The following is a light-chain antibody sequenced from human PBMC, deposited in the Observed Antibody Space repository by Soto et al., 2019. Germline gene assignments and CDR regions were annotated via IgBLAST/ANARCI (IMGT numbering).Light chain of an antibody. V-gene: IGKV1-39*01. CDR3: QQSYSTPYT. Sequence: DIQMTQSPSSLSASVGDRVTITCRASQSISDYSNWYQQKPGKAPKLLNYAASSLQSGVPSRFSGSGSGTDFTLTISSLQPEDFATYYCQQSYSTPYTFGQGTK. J-gene: IGKJ2*01. CDR2: AAS. CDR1: QSISDY.